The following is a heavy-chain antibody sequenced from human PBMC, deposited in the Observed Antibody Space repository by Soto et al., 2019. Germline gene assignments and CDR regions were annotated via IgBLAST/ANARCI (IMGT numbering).Heavy chain of an antibody. CDR1: GYTFRNYG. D-gene: IGHD3-3*01. J-gene: IGHJ4*02. V-gene: IGHV1-18*01. CDR3: ARDLVSGSDFWRAYNGGYFDY. CDR2: ISPYNGNT. Sequence: QVQLVQSGAEVKRPGALVKVSCKASGYTFRNYGITWVRQAPGQGLEWMAWISPYNGNTNYAQDLQGIVTMTTNTSPSTAYIELRSLTSEDTAMYYCARDLVSGSDFWRAYNGGYFDYWGQGTLVTVSS.